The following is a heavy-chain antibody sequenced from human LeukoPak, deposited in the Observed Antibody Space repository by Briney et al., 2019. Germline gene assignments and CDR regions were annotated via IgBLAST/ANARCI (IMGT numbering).Heavy chain of an antibody. Sequence: PGGSLRLSCAASGFALSSHWMTWVRQVPGRGPEWVANVNRDGSETYYLDSVKGRFTISKDNAKNSLYLQMNSLRAEDTALYHCARNNGMDVWGQGTTVIVFS. CDR3: ARNNGMDV. J-gene: IGHJ6*02. CDR2: VNRDGSET. CDR1: GFALSSHW. V-gene: IGHV3-7*03.